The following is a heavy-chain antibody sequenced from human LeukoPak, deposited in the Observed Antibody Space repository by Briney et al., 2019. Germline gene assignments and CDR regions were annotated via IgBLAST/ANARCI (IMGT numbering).Heavy chain of an antibody. Sequence: SVKVSCKASGGTFSSYAISWVRQAPGQGLEWMGGIIPIFGTANYAQKFQGRVTITTDESTSTAYMELSSLRSEDTAVYYCARGPSPYSSGWSYTDYWGQGTLVTVSS. CDR2: IIPIFGTA. V-gene: IGHV1-69*05. CDR3: ARGPSPYSSGWSYTDY. D-gene: IGHD6-19*01. J-gene: IGHJ4*02. CDR1: GGTFSSYA.